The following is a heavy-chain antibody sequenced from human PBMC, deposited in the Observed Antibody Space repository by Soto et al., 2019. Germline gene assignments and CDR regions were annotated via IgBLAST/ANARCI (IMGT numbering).Heavy chain of an antibody. V-gene: IGHV4-59*01. CDR2: IYYSGST. Sequence: QVQLQESGPGLVKPSETLSLTCTVSGGSISSYYWSWIRQPPGRGLEWIGYIYYSGSTNYNPSLKSRLTIAVDTSKNQFSLKLNSVTAADPAVYYCARTPHGDWNYVGAFASWGQGTMVTVSS. J-gene: IGHJ3*02. CDR3: ARTPHGDWNYVGAFAS. CDR1: GGSISSYY. D-gene: IGHD1-7*01.